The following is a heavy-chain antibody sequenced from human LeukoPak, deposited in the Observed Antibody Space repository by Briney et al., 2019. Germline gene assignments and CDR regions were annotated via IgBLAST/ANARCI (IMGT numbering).Heavy chain of an antibody. D-gene: IGHD3-16*02. CDR1: GFTFSSYW. CDR2: INSDGSST. Sequence: GGSLRLSCAASGFTFSSYWMHWVRQAPGKGLVWVSRINSDGSSTSCADSVKGRFTISRDNAKNTLYLQMNSLRAEDTALYYCARVRVIGVGAIDYWGQGTLVTVSS. J-gene: IGHJ4*02. CDR3: ARVRVIGVGAIDY. V-gene: IGHV3-74*01.